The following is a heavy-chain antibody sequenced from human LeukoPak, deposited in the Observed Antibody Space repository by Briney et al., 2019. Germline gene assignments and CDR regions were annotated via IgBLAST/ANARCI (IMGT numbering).Heavy chain of an antibody. CDR3: ARSSSWPKNYYYYMDV. Sequence: SETLSLTCAVSGGSISSYYWSWIRQPPGKGLEWIGYIYYSGSTNYNPSLKSRVTISVDTSKNQFSLKLSSVTAADTAVYYCARSSSWPKNYYYYMDVWGKGTTVTVSS. CDR1: GGSISSYY. V-gene: IGHV4-59*01. J-gene: IGHJ6*03. D-gene: IGHD6-13*01. CDR2: IYYSGST.